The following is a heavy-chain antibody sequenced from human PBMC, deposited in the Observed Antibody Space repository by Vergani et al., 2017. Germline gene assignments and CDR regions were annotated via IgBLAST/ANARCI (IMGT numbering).Heavy chain of an antibody. CDR2: IIPILGIA. V-gene: IGHV1-69*02. CDR3: ARVIYDSSTLAAFDI. Sequence: QVQLVQSGAEVKKPGSSVKVSCKASGGTFSSYTISWVRQAPGQGLEWMGRIIPILGIANYAQKFQGRVTITADKSTSTAYMELSSLRSEDTAVYYGARVIYDSSTLAAFDIWGQGTMVTVSS. CDR1: GGTFSSYT. D-gene: IGHD3-22*01. J-gene: IGHJ3*02.